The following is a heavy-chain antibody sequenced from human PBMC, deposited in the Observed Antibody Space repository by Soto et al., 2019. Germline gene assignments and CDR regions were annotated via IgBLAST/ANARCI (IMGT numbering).Heavy chain of an antibody. J-gene: IGHJ5*02. CDR2: IYYSGST. V-gene: IGHV4-61*08. Sequence: SSETLSLTCAVSGGSISSGGYSWSWIRQPPGKGLEWIGYIYYSGSTNYNPSLKSRVTISVDTSKNQFSLKLSSVTAADTAVYYCARRTTVTTIDWFDPWGQGTLVTVSS. CDR3: ARRTTVTTIDWFDP. CDR1: GGSISSGGYS. D-gene: IGHD4-17*01.